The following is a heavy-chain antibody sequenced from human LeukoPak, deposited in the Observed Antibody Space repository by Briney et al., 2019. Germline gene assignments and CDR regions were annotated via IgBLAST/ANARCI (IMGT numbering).Heavy chain of an antibody. CDR2: INPNSGGT. CDR1: GGTFSSYT. Sequence: ASVKVSCKASGGTFSSYTISWVRQAPGQGLEWMGRINPNSGGTNYAQKFQGRVTMTRDTSISTAYMELSRLRSDDTAVYYCARGVTAYWYFDLWGRGTLVTVSS. D-gene: IGHD2-15*01. J-gene: IGHJ2*01. V-gene: IGHV1-2*06. CDR3: ARGVTAYWYFDL.